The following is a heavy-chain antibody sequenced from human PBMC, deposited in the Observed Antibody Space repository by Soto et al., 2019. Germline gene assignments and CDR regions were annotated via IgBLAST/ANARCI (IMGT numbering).Heavy chain of an antibody. CDR2: IYYSGST. J-gene: IGHJ6*02. V-gene: IGHV4-39*01. CDR3: AREDIVVVVAAYLVEGRYGMDV. D-gene: IGHD2-15*01. CDR1: GGSISSSSYY. Sequence: QLQLQESGPGLVKPSETLSLTCTVSGGSISSSSYYWGWIRQPPGKGLEWIGSIYYSGSTYYNPSLKSRVTISVDTSKNQFSLKLSSVTAADTAVYYCAREDIVVVVAAYLVEGRYGMDVWGQGTTVTVSS.